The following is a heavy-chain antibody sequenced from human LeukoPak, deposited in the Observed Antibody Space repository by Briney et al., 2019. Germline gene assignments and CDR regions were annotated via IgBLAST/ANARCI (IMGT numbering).Heavy chain of an antibody. J-gene: IGHJ6*02. CDR2: ISYDGSNK. CDR3: AKHSSPARRHYYYGMDV. CDR1: GFTFSSYG. V-gene: IGHV3-30*18. Sequence: PGRSLRLSCAASGFTFSSYGMHWVRQAPGKGLEWVAVISYDGSNKYYADSVKGRFTISRDNPKNTLYLQMNSLRAEDTAVYYCAKHSSPARRHYYYGMDVWGQGTTVTVSS. D-gene: IGHD6-6*01.